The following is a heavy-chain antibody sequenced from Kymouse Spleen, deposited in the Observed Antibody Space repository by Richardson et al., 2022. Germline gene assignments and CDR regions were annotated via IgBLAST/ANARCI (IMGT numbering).Heavy chain of an antibody. D-gene: IGHD6-19*01. CDR2: INHSGST. J-gene: IGHJ6*02. Sequence: QVQLQQWGAGLLKPSETLSLTCAVYGGSFSGYYWSWIRQPPGKGLEWIGEINHSGSTNYNPSLKSRVTISVDTSKNQFSLKLSSVTAADTAVYYCARRQWLVQGYYYYGMDVWGQGTTVTVSS. V-gene: IGHV4-34*01. CDR1: GGSFSGYY. CDR3: ARRQWLVQGYYYYGMDV.